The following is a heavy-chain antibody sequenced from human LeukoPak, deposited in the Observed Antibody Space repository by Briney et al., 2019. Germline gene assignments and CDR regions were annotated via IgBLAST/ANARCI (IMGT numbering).Heavy chain of an antibody. V-gene: IGHV3-7*03. D-gene: IGHD2-15*01. CDR1: GFTFSSYW. Sequence: GGSLRLSCEASGFTFSSYWMSWVRQAPGKGLEWVANIKTDGSEKYYVDSVKGRFTISRDNAKNSLYLQMNSLRAEDTAVYYCARDHIVYFPWGQGPLVIVSS. CDR2: IKTDGSEK. J-gene: IGHJ5*02. CDR3: ARDHIVYFP.